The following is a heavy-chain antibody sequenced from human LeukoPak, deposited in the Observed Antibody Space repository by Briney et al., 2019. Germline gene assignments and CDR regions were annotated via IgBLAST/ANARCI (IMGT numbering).Heavy chain of an antibody. CDR2: ISSSSSTI. D-gene: IGHD2-2*01. V-gene: IGHV3-48*01. CDR3: AKDMPLGIREYIVVVPAVHYFDY. J-gene: IGHJ4*02. CDR1: GFTFSSYN. Sequence: GGSLRLSCAASGFTFSSYNMNWVRQAPGKGLEWVSYISSSSSTIHYADSVKGRFTISRDNSKNTLYLQMNSLRAEDTAVYYCAKDMPLGIREYIVVVPAVHYFDYWGQGTLVTVSS.